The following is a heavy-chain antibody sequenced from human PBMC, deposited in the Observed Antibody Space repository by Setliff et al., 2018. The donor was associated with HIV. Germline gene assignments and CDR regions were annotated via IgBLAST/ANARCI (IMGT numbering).Heavy chain of an antibody. V-gene: IGHV4-61*09. Sequence: SETLSLTCSVSGGSISSNKYYWSWIRQPAGKGLEWIGHIYTSGSTNYNPSLKSRVTISVDTSKNQFSLKLSSVTAADTAVYYCARDSGYSGYVDYWGQGTLVTVSS. CDR3: ARDSGYSGYVDY. D-gene: IGHD5-12*01. CDR1: GGSISSNKYY. J-gene: IGHJ4*02. CDR2: IYTSGST.